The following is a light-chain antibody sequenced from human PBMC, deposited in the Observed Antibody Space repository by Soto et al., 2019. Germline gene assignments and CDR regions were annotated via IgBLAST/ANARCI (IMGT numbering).Light chain of an antibody. CDR3: QQYNDWPPEIT. Sequence: EIVMTQSPVTLSVSPGERATLSWRASQSVSSNLAWYQQKPGQAPRLLIYGASTRATGIPARFSGSGSGTEFTLTISSLQSEDFAVYYCQQYNDWPPEITFGQGTRLEIK. J-gene: IGKJ5*01. CDR2: GAS. V-gene: IGKV3-15*01. CDR1: QSVSSN.